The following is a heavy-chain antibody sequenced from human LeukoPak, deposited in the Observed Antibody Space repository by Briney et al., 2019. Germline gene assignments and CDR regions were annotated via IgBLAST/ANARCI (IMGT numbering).Heavy chain of an antibody. CDR3: VKSAARSGYFLPFDC. J-gene: IGHJ4*02. CDR1: GYTFNNYG. Sequence: GASVRVSCKPSGYTFNNYGIGWVRQAPPQALEWMGWISLKNGDRNYVQKVRARVTMTTNTSTNTAYMEVWSLTSDDPGVCYFVKSAARSGYFLPFDCWGQGTPVIVSS. V-gene: IGHV1-18*01. D-gene: IGHD3-22*01. CDR2: ISLKNGDR.